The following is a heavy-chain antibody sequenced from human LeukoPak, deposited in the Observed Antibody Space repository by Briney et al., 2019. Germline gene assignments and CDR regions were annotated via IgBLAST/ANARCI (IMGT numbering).Heavy chain of an antibody. V-gene: IGHV3-66*02. CDR3: ATRDVALVFDY. Sequence: PGGSLRLSCTVSGFTVSSNYMSWLRQAPGKGLEWVSVIYCGGSTYYANSVKGRFTISRDNSKNTLYLQMNSLRAEDTAVFYWATRDVALVFDYWGQGTLVTVSS. D-gene: IGHD3-3*02. CDR1: GFTVSSNY. CDR2: IYCGGST. J-gene: IGHJ4*02.